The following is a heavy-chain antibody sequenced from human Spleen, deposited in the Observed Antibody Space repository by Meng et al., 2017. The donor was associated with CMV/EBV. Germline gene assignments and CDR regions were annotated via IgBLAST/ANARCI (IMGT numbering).Heavy chain of an antibody. D-gene: IGHD2-2*01. CDR1: GFSFSTYD. CDR2: VNDDGRGA. CDR3: AKEFYVVEN. Sequence: GESLKISCAASGFSFSTYDMTWVRQAPGKGLEWVSTVNDDGRGAYYADSVKGRFTVSRDQSKSTVYLQMNSLRAEDTAVYYCAKEFYVVENWGQGTLVTVSS. V-gene: IGHV3-23*01. J-gene: IGHJ4*02.